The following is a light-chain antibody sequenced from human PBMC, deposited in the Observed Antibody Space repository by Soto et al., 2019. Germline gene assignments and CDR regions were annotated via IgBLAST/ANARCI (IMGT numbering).Light chain of an antibody. Sequence: QSALTQPASVSGSPGQSITISCTGTPTDVGGYNYVSWYQQHPGKAPKLIIYGVNNRPTGVPDRFSGSKSGVTASLTISGLRPEDEADYHCCSYAGNYLFVFGTATKVTVL. CDR1: PTDVGGYNY. J-gene: IGLJ1*01. CDR2: GVN. V-gene: IGLV2-11*01. CDR3: CSYAGNYLFV.